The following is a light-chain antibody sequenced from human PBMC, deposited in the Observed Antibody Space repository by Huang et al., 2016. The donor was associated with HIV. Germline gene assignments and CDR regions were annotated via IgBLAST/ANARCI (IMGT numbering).Light chain of an antibody. CDR1: RDISTF. Sequence: MTQSPPSLSASIGDRVTLTCRASRDISTFLAWYQQKPGKPPRLLIYAASILHSGVPSRFSGGGSGTNFTLTVSSLQAEDVANYYCQKYDSAPRTFGQGTKLEL. CDR3: QKYDSAPRT. V-gene: IGKV1-27*01. CDR2: AAS. J-gene: IGKJ1*01.